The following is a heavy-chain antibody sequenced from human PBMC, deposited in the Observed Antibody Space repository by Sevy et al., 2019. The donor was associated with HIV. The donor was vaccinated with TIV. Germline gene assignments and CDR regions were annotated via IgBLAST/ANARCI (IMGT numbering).Heavy chain of an antibody. CDR3: AGARFDSSGSFDAFDI. V-gene: IGHV3-23*01. D-gene: IGHD3-22*01. Sequence: GGSLRLSCKPSGFTFVNYAMNWVRQAPGKGLEWVSTIYGTGGVTYYADSVKGRFTISRDNSKNTLYLQMNSLRTEDTATYYCAGARFDSSGSFDAFDIWGQGTMVTVSS. CDR2: IYGTGGVT. CDR1: GFTFVNYA. J-gene: IGHJ3*02.